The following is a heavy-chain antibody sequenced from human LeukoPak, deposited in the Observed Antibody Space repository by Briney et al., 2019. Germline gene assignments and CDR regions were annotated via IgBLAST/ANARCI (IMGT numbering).Heavy chain of an antibody. J-gene: IGHJ5*02. CDR1: GFPFSSYV. V-gene: IGHV3-23*01. CDR2: ISGSGDNT. Sequence: GGSLRLSCAASGFPFSSYVMSWVRQAPGKGLEWVSAISGSGDNTYYADSVKGRFTISRDNSKNTLYLQMNNLRAEDTAVYYCATSPTFDPWGQGTLVTVSS. CDR3: ATSPTFDP.